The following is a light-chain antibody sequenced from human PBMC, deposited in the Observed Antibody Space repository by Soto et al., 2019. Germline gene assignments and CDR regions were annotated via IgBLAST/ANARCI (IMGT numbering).Light chain of an antibody. CDR2: EVS. CDR1: SSDVGGYNY. Sequence: QSVLTQPPSASGSPGQSVTISCTGTSSDVGGYNYVSRYQQHPGKAPKLMIYEVSKRPSGVPDRFSGSKSGNTASLTVSGLQAEDEADYYCSSYAGSNNYVFGTGTKV. CDR3: SSYAGSNNYV. J-gene: IGLJ1*01. V-gene: IGLV2-8*01.